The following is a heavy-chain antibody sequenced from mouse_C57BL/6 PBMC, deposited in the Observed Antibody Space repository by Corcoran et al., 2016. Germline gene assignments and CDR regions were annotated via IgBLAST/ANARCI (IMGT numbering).Heavy chain of an antibody. Sequence: EVQLQQSGPVLVKPGASVKMSCKASGYTFTDYYMNWVKQSHGKSLEWIGVINPYNGGTSYNQKFKGKATLTVDKSSSTAYMELNSLTSEDSAVYYCARDGSSYGYFDYWGQGTTLTVSS. D-gene: IGHD1-1*01. CDR3: ARDGSSYGYFDY. V-gene: IGHV1-19*01. CDR2: INPYNGGT. CDR1: GYTFTDYY. J-gene: IGHJ2*01.